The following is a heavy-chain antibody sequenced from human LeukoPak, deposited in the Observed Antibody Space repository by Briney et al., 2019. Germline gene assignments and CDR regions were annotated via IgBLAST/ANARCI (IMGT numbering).Heavy chain of an antibody. CDR1: GFTFSTYA. V-gene: IGHV3-64D*06. D-gene: IGHD2/OR15-2a*01. CDR2: ISREGGTT. Sequence: GGSLRLSCAASGFTFSTYAMHWVRQAPGKGLEYVSAISREGGTTYYGDSVKARFTISRDNSKNTLYLQMRSLRLEDTAVYYCVREIAFYDYWGQGTLVTVSS. J-gene: IGHJ4*02. CDR3: VREIAFYDY.